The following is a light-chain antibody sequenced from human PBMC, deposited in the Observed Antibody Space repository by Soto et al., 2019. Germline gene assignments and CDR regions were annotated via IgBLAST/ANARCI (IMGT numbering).Light chain of an antibody. Sequence: DIQMTQSPSSVSASVGDRVTITCRASQTISSWLAWYQQKPGKAPKLLIYGATNLHTGVPSRFSGSGSGTDFTLTISSLQPEDFATYYCLQDHNYPWTFGQGTKVDIK. J-gene: IGKJ1*01. V-gene: IGKV1-12*01. CDR2: GAT. CDR1: QTISSW. CDR3: LQDHNYPWT.